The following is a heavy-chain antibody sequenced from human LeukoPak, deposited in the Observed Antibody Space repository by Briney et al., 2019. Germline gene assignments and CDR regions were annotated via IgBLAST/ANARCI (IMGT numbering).Heavy chain of an antibody. J-gene: IGHJ4*02. CDR1: GGSISSYY. CDR3: ARDSYYGSGSYPNDY. V-gene: IGHV4-59*01. D-gene: IGHD3-10*01. CDR2: IYYSGST. Sequence: PSETLSLTCTVSGGSISSYYWSWIRQPPGKGLEWIGYIYYSGSTNYNPSLKSRVTISVDTSKNQFSLKLSSVTAADTAVYYCARDSYYGSGSYPNDYWGQGTLVTVSS.